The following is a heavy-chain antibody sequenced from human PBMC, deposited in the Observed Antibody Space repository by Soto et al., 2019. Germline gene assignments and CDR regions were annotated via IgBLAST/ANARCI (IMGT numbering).Heavy chain of an antibody. CDR2: IFVGYDP. D-gene: IGHD3-10*01. V-gene: IGHV3-13*05. J-gene: IGHJ6*02. CDR1: GYNIFSMY. Sequence: PGGSLRISCAASGYNIFSMYTAWVRQAPGKGLECLSVIFVGYDPYYPGSVKGRFTISRENAKNSLYLQMNSLRAGDTAVYYCARDSSGVLGWYGMDVWGQGTTVTVSS. CDR3: ARDSSGVLGWYGMDV.